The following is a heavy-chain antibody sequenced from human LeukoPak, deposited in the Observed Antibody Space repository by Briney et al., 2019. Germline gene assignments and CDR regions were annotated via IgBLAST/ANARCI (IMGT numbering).Heavy chain of an antibody. CDR1: GGTFSSYA. V-gene: IGHV1-69*13. CDR2: TIPIFGTA. Sequence: ASVKVSCKASGGTFSSYAISWVRQAPGQGLEWMGGTIPIFGTANYAQKFRGRVTITADESTSTAYMELSSLRSEDTAVYYCASVGIQLWRNYYFDYWGQGTLVTVSS. D-gene: IGHD5-18*01. CDR3: ASVGIQLWRNYYFDY. J-gene: IGHJ4*02.